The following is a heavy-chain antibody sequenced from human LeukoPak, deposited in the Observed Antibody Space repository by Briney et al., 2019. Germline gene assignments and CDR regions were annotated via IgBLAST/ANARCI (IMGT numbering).Heavy chain of an antibody. Sequence: GGSLRLSCAPSGLTVSGNYMTWVRQAPGKGLEWVSVIYGGGSTYYADSVKGRFTISRDSSKNTLYLQMNSLRPDDTAMYYCARDPYTSSWYWAFDIWGQGTMVTVSS. CDR1: GLTVSGNY. J-gene: IGHJ3*02. V-gene: IGHV3-66*02. D-gene: IGHD6-13*01. CDR2: IYGGGST. CDR3: ARDPYTSSWYWAFDI.